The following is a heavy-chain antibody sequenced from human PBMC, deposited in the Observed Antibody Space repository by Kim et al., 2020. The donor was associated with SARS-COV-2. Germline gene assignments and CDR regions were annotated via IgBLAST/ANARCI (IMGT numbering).Heavy chain of an antibody. D-gene: IGHD6-13*01. V-gene: IGHV4-59*08. J-gene: IGHJ6*01. Sequence: SETLSLTCTVSGGSISSYYWSWIRQPPGKGLEWIGYIYYSGSTNYNPSLKSRVTISVDTSKNQFSLKLSSVTAADTDVYYCARHGGGYSKKWLPTYYYY. CDR1: GGSISSYY. CDR2: IYYSGST. CDR3: ARHGGGYSKKWLPTYYYY.